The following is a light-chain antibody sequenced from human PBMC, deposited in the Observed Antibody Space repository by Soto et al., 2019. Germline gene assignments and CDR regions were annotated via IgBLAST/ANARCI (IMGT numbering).Light chain of an antibody. CDR2: KAS. J-gene: IGKJ4*01. V-gene: IGKV1-5*03. CDR3: QQYHSYSLT. Sequence: DIQMTQSPSTLSASVGDRVTITCRASQSISSWLAWYQQKPGKATKLLIYKASSLEGGVPSRFSGSGSGTDFTLTISSLQPDDVATYYCQQYHSYSLTFGGGTKVDIK. CDR1: QSISSW.